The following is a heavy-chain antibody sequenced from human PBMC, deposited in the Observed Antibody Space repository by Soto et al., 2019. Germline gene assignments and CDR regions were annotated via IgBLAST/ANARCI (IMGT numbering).Heavy chain of an antibody. CDR3: ARAEIPLEPFDY. D-gene: IGHD1-1*01. CDR2: ISYSGST. Sequence: PSETLSLTCTVSGGSISSYYWNWIRQSPGKGLEWIGYISYSGSTNYNPSLKSRDTISVDTSKNQFSLKLSSVTAADTAVYYCARAEIPLEPFDYWGQGTLVTVSS. J-gene: IGHJ4*02. CDR1: GGSISSYY. V-gene: IGHV4-59*01.